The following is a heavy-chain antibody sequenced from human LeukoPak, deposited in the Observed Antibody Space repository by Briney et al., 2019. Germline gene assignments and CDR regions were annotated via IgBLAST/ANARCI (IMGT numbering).Heavy chain of an antibody. CDR3: ARFERGFDY. Sequence: GGSLRLSCVASGFTFSSYTMNWVRQAPGKGLEWVSVIYSGGSTYYADSVKGRFTISRHNSKNTLYLQMNSLRAEDTAVYYCARFERGFDYWGQGTLVTVSS. V-gene: IGHV3-53*04. CDR1: GFTFSSYT. CDR2: IYSGGST. D-gene: IGHD1-1*01. J-gene: IGHJ4*02.